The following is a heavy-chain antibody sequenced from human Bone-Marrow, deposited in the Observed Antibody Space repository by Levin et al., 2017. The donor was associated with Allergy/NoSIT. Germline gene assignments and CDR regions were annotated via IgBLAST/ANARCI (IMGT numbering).Heavy chain of an antibody. CDR3: ARGYYDSSGYPGDYFDY. V-gene: IGHV3-48*01. CDR1: GFTASIYS. CDR2: MSSSTTSI. J-gene: IGHJ4*02. D-gene: IGHD3-22*01. Sequence: GGSLRLSCAASGFTASIYSMNWVRQAPGQGLEWIAHMSSSTTSIKYADSVKGRFTISRDNAKNSLYLQLNSLRAEDTAVYYCARGYYDSSGYPGDYFDYWGQGTLVTVAS.